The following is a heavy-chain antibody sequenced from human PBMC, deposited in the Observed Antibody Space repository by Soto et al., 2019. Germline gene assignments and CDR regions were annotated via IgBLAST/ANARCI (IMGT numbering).Heavy chain of an antibody. J-gene: IGHJ4*02. CDR2: IRSKAYGGTT. D-gene: IGHD6-6*01. CDR1: GFPFGDYA. CDR3: TTDLVYSSSSRTNDY. Sequence: PGGSLRLSCTASGFPFGDYAMSWVRQAPGKGLEWVGFIRSKAYGGTTEYAASVKGRFTISRDDSKSIANLQMNSLKTEDTAVYYCTTDLVYSSSSRTNDYWGQGTLVTVSS. V-gene: IGHV3-49*04.